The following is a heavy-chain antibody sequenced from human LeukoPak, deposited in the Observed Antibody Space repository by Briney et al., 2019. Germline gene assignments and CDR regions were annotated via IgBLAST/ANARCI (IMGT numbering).Heavy chain of an antibody. V-gene: IGHV3-7*01. CDR3: ASGRQLGY. CDR2: IKEDGSEK. J-gene: IGHJ4*01. Sequence: GGSLRLSCAASGFTFRNYWMSWVRQAPGKGLEWVANIKEDGSEKYYVDSVKGRFTISRDNARNSLYLQMNSLRSEDTAVYYCASGRQLGYWGHGTLVTVSS. CDR1: GFTFRNYW. D-gene: IGHD6-13*01.